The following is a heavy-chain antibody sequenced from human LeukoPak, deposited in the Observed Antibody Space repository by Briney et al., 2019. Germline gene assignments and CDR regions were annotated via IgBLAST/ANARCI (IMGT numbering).Heavy chain of an antibody. CDR3: ARENYYDSSGYSEGMDV. V-gene: IGHV4-4*07. CDR2: MYVSGTT. Sequence: VEPSETLSLSCTVSGVSISDHYLSWIRPPAGKGLEWIGRMYVSGTTNYNPSLRSRVSMSMDTSKNQFSLRLTSVTAADTAVYYCARENYYDSSGYSEGMDVWGQGTTVTVS. J-gene: IGHJ6*02. D-gene: IGHD3-22*01. CDR1: GVSISDHY.